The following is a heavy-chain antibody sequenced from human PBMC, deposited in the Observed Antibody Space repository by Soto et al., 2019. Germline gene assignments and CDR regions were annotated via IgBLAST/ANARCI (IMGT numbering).Heavy chain of an antibody. CDR3: AKDWARLVADRFFGS. Sequence: PGGSLRLSCTASGFNFSEHAMHWVRQAPGKGLEWLAIISYEGSNKNSANSVKGRFTISRDNAKNTLYLQMNDLRREDTAVYYCAKDWARLVADRFFGSWGQGTPVTVSS. J-gene: IGHJ4*02. V-gene: IGHV3-30*18. CDR1: GFNFSEHA. D-gene: IGHD5-12*01. CDR2: ISYEGSNK.